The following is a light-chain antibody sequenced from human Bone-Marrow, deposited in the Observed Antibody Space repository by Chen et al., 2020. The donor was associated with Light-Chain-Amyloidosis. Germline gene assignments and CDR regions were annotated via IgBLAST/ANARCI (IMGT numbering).Light chain of an antibody. CDR1: NIGSTS. V-gene: IGLV3-21*02. Sequence: SYVLTQPSSVSVAPGQTATIACGGNNIGSTSVNWYKQTPGQAPLLVVYDDSDRPSGIPERLCGSNSGNTATLTISRVEAGDEADYYCQVWDRSSDRPVFGGGTKLTVL. CDR2: DDS. CDR3: QVWDRSSDRPV. J-gene: IGLJ3*02.